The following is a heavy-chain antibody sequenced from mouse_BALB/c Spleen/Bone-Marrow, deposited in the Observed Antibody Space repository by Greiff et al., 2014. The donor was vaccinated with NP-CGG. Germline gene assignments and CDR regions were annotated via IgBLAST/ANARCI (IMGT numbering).Heavy chain of an antibody. Sequence: VQLQHSGAELVKPGASVKLSCTASGFTINDSYMHWVKQRPAQGLEWIGRIDPANGNTKYNPKFQGKATITADTSSNTAYLQLSSLTSEDTAVYYCASDDYDRTGFAYWGQGTLVTVSA. CDR3: ASDDYDRTGFAY. CDR1: GFTINDSY. D-gene: IGHD1-1*01. J-gene: IGHJ3*01. V-gene: IGHV14-3*02. CDR2: IDPANGNT.